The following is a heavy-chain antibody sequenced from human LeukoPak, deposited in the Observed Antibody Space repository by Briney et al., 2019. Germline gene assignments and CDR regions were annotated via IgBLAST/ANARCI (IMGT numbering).Heavy chain of an antibody. D-gene: IGHD6-13*01. J-gene: IGHJ4*02. CDR3: AILEGSSWYRESLRR. CDR2: ISSGSTI. Sequence: GGSLRLSCAASGFTFSDYYMSWIRQAPGKGLEWVSYISSGSTIYYADSVKGRFTISRDNAKNSLYLQMNSLRAEDTAVYYCAILEGSSWYRESLRRWGQGTLVTVSS. V-gene: IGHV3-11*04. CDR1: GFTFSDYY.